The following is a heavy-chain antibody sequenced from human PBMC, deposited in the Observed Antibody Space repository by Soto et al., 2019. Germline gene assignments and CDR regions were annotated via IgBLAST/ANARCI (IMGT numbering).Heavy chain of an antibody. J-gene: IGHJ4*02. CDR2: IYYSGST. CDR3: ARRGFGDYVYFDY. V-gene: IGHV4-59*08. CDR1: GGSISSYY. Sequence: PSETLSLTCTVSGGSISSYYWSWIRQPPGKGLEWIGYIYYSGSTNYNPSLKSRVTISVDTSKNQFSLKLSSVTAADTAVYYCARRGFGDYVYFDYWGQGTLVTV. D-gene: IGHD4-17*01.